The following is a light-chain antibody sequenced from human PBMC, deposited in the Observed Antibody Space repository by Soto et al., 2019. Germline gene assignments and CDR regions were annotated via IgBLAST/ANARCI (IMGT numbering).Light chain of an antibody. J-gene: IGKJ1*01. CDR2: DAS. V-gene: IGKV3-11*01. CDR1: QSVTNY. CDR3: QQRLNWPPG. Sequence: EIFLTQSPDTLSLCPGERATLTCRASQSVTNYIAWYQQRPGQAPRLLIYDASNRATGVPARFSGSRSGTDFTLTISDLEPADFGLYYCQQRLNWPPGFGQGTKVEIK.